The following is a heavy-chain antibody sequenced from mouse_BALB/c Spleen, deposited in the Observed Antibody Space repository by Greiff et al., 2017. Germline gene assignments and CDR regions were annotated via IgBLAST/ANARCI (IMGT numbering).Heavy chain of an antibody. CDR1: GFTFSSYA. CDR2: ISSGGSYT. CDR3: ARDADGAY. J-gene: IGHJ3*01. V-gene: IGHV5-9-4*01. Sequence: EVQVVESGGGLVKPGGSLKLSCAASGFTFSSYAMSWVRQSPEKRLEWVAEISSGGSYTYYPDSVKGRFTISRDNAKNNLYLQMSSLKSEDTAMYYCARDADGAYWGQGTLVTVSA.